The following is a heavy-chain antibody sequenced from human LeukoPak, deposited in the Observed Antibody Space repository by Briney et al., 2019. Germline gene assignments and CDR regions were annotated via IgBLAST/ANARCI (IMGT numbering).Heavy chain of an antibody. J-gene: IGHJ4*02. Sequence: PGGSLRLSCAASGFTFSSYGMSWVRQAPGKGMEWVANIKQDGSEKYYVDSVKGRFTISRDNAKNSLYLQMNSLKTEDTAVYYCTTEYYYDSRGSIDYWGQGTLVTVSS. D-gene: IGHD3-22*01. CDR3: TTEYYYDSRGSIDY. V-gene: IGHV3-7*03. CDR2: IKQDGSEK. CDR1: GFTFSSYG.